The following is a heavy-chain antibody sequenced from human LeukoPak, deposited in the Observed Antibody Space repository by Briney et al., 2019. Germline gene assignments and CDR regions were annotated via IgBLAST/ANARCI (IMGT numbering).Heavy chain of an antibody. Sequence: PGRSLRLSCAASGFTFSSYGMHWVRQAPGKGLEWVAVIWYDGTNKYYADSVRGRFTISRDNSKNTLYLQMNSLRAEDTAVYYCAGDDYSYFDFWGLGTLVTVSS. CDR3: AGDDYSYFDF. CDR2: IWYDGTNK. CDR1: GFTFSSYG. D-gene: IGHD4-11*01. V-gene: IGHV3-33*01. J-gene: IGHJ4*02.